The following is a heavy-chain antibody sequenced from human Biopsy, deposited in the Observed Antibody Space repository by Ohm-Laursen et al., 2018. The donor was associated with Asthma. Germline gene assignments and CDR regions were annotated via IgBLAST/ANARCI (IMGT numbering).Heavy chain of an antibody. D-gene: IGHD6-13*01. CDR2: IDLEEDK. CDR3: TRHSDY. V-gene: IGHV2-70*04. CDR1: GFSLSSSGAT. Sequence: TQTLTLTCSFSGFSLSSSGATVNWILQPPGKALEWLARIDLEEDKFYSTSLRTRLTISKGSSEDQGVLTMTNMGPVDTATYYCTRHSDYWGPGILVTVSS. J-gene: IGHJ4*02.